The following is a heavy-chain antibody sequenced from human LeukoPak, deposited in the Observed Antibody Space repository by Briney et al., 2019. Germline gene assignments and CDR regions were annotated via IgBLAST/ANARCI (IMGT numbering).Heavy chain of an antibody. CDR1: DGSFSGYY. CDR2: INHTGST. CDR3: ARGGIVVVPAAFIH. V-gene: IGHV4-34*01. D-gene: IGHD2-2*01. J-gene: IGHJ4*02. Sequence: KPSETLSLTCAVYDGSFSGYYWSWIRQPPGKGLEWIGEINHTGSTNHNPSLKSPVTISVDTSKNQFSLKLSSVTAADTAVYYCARGGIVVVPAAFIHWGQGTLVTVSS.